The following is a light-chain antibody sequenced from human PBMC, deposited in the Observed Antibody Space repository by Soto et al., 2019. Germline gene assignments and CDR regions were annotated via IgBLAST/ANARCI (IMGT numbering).Light chain of an antibody. CDR1: SSNIGGNS. CDR3: GSWDSSLSAYV. Sequence: QSVLTQPPSVSAAPGQKVTISCSRSSSNIGGNSVSWYQQLPGTAPKLLIYDDNKRPSGIPDRFSGSKSGTSATPGITGFQTGDEADYYCGSWDSSLSAYVFGTGTKVTVL. CDR2: DDN. V-gene: IGLV1-51*01. J-gene: IGLJ1*01.